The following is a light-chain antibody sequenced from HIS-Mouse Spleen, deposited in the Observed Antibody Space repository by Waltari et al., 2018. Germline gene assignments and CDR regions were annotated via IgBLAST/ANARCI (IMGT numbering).Light chain of an antibody. J-gene: IGLJ2*01. CDR3: CSYAGSSTFEV. V-gene: IGLV2-23*03. CDR2: EGS. Sequence: QSALTQPASVSGSPGQSITISCTGTSCYCGSYNLLSWYQQHPGKAPNLRIYEGSKRPSGVSNRFSGSKSGNTASLTISGLQAEDEADYYCCSYAGSSTFEVFGGGTKLTVL. CDR1: SCYCGSYNL.